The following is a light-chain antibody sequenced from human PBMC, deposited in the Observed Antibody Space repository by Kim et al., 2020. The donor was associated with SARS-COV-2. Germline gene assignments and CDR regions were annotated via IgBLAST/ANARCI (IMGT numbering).Light chain of an antibody. CDR3: QVWDSGAWV. J-gene: IGLJ3*02. CDR2: RDS. Sequence: SYELTQPLSASVALGQTARITCGGNNIGSKNVHWYQQKPGQAPVLVIYRDSNRPSGIPERFSGSNSGNTATLTISRAQAGDEADYYCQVWDSGAWVFGGGTQLTVL. CDR1: NIGSKN. V-gene: IGLV3-9*01.